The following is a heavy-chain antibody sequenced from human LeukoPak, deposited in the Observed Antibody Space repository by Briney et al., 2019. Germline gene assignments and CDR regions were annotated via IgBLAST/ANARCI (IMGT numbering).Heavy chain of an antibody. CDR1: GGTFSSYA. V-gene: IGHV1-69*04. CDR3: ARALYCSGGSCYALYYYYYYGMDV. CDR2: IIPILGIA. Sequence: SVTVSCKASGGTFSSYAISWVRQAPGQGLEWMGRIIPILGIANYAQKFQGRVTITADKSTSTAYMELSSLRSEDTAVYYCARALYCSGGSCYALYYYYYYGMDVWGQGTTVTVSS. J-gene: IGHJ6*02. D-gene: IGHD2-15*01.